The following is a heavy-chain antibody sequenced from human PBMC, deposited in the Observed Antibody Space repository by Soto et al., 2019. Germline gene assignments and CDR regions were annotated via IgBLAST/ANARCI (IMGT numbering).Heavy chain of an antibody. D-gene: IGHD4-17*01. CDR1: GGSISSGGYS. J-gene: IGHJ4*02. CDR2: IYHSGST. CDR3: ASGPIGDYTDGFDY. Sequence: QLQLQESGSGLVKPSQTLSLTCAVSGGSISSGGYSWSWIRQPPGKGLEWIGYIYHSGSTYYNPSRKSRVTISVNRSKNQFYLKLSSVTAADTAVYYCASGPIGDYTDGFDYWGQGTLVTVSS. V-gene: IGHV4-30-2*01.